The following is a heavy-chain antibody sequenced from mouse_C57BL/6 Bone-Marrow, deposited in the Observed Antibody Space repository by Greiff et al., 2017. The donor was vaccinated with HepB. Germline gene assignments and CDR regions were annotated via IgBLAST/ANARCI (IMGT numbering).Heavy chain of an antibody. CDR3: ARFRGGSAHYFDY. J-gene: IGHJ2*01. Sequence: QVQLKQSGTELVKPGASVKLSCKASGYTFTSYWMHWVKQRPGQGLEWIGNINPSNGGTNYNEKFKSKATLTVDKSSSTAYMQLSSLTSEDSAVYYCARFRGGSAHYFDYWGQGTTLTVSS. CDR1: GYTFTSYW. V-gene: IGHV1-53*01. D-gene: IGHD1-1*01. CDR2: INPSNGGT.